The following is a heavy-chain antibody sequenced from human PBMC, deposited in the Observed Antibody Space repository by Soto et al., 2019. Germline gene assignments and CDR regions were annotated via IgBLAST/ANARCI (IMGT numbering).Heavy chain of an antibody. CDR3: AREEDIVVAQEVVGVSDGAYYYYYGMDV. J-gene: IGHJ6*02. CDR1: GFTFSSYA. V-gene: IGHV3-30-3*01. D-gene: IGHD2-2*01. Sequence: GGSLRLSCAASGFTFSSYAMHWVRQAPGKGLEWVAVISYDGSNKYYADSVKGRFTISRDNSKNTLYLQMNSLRAEDTAVYYCAREEDIVVAQEVVGVSDGAYYYYYGMDVWGQGTTVTISS. CDR2: ISYDGSNK.